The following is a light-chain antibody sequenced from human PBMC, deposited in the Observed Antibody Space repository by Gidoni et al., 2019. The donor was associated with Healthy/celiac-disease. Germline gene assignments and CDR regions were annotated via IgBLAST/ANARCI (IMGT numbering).Light chain of an antibody. CDR3: QQGYSIPPLT. Sequence: DIQITQSPSSLSASIGDRVTITCRASQSISTYLNWYQHKPGKAPKLLIYAASSLQSGVPSRFSGSGSGTEFILTISSLQPEDFATYYCQQGYSIPPLTFGGXTMVEIK. J-gene: IGKJ4*01. CDR1: QSISTY. CDR2: AAS. V-gene: IGKV1-39*01.